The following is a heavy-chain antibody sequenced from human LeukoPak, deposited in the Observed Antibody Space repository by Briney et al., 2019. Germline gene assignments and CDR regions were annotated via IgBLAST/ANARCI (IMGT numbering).Heavy chain of an antibody. CDR2: IYSSGGT. J-gene: IGHJ5*02. CDR3: ASTTIFGVVTDDNWFDP. V-gene: IGHV4-4*07. CDR1: GGSISGYY. D-gene: IGHD3-3*01. Sequence: SSETLSLTCTVSGGSISGYYWSWIRQPAGKGLEWIGRIYSSGGTYYNPSLKSRVTISVDTSKNQFSLKLSSVTAADTAVYYCASTTIFGVVTDDNWFDPWGQGTLVTVSS.